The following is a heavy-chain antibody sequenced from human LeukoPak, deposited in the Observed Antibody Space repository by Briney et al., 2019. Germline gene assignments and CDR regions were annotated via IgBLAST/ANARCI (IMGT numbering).Heavy chain of an antibody. V-gene: IGHV4-59*01. CDR1: GGSISSYY. CDR3: ARVAAGYSSGYYLPFDY. CDR2: IYYSGST. J-gene: IGHJ4*02. D-gene: IGHD3-22*01. Sequence: SETLSLTCTVSGGSISSYYWSWIRQPPGKGLEWIGYIYYSGSTNYNPSLKSRVTISVDTSKNQFSLKLSSVTAADTAVYYCARVAAGYSSGYYLPFDYWGQGTLVTVSS.